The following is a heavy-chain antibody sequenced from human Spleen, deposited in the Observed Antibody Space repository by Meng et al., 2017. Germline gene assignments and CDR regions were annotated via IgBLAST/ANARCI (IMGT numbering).Heavy chain of an antibody. D-gene: IGHD3-10*01. CDR1: GGIFSNSV. V-gene: IGHV1-69*05. CDR3: SRGMHSKFTYYSGSGSPENHYFDY. CDR2: INGVFGTT. J-gene: IGHJ4*02. Sequence: SVKVSCKAPGGIFSNSVVGWVRQAPGQGLEWMGGINGVFGTTNYAQKFQGRVTITTDESTSTVYMELARLRSEDTAVYYCSRGMHSKFTYYSGSGSPENHYFDYWGQGTLVTVSS.